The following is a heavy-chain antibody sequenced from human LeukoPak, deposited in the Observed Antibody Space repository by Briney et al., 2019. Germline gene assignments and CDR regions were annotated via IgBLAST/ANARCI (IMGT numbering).Heavy chain of an antibody. V-gene: IGHV4-38-2*01. CDR2: IYHSGST. CDR3: ARLASNYYGSGSYFPYYYYYMDV. CDR1: GYSISSGYY. D-gene: IGHD3-10*01. Sequence: SETLSLTCAVSGYSISSGYYWGWIRQPPGKGLEWIGRIYHSGSTYYNPSLKSRVTISVDTSKNHFSLKLSSVTAADTAVYYCARLASNYYGSGSYFPYYYYYMDVWGKGTTVTVSS. J-gene: IGHJ6*03.